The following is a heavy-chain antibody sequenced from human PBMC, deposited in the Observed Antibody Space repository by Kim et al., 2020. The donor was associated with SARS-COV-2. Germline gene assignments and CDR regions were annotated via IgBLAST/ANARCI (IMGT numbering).Heavy chain of an antibody. CDR3: ARELWAAGYYYMDV. V-gene: IGHV1-18*01. J-gene: IGHJ6*03. D-gene: IGHD6-13*01. Sequence: AQKLQGRVTMTTDTSTSTAYMELRSLRSDDTAVYYCARELWAAGYYYMDVWGKGTTVTVSS.